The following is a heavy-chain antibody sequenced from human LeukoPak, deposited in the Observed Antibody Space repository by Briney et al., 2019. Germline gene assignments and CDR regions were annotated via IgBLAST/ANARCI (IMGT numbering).Heavy chain of an antibody. Sequence: SETLSLTCAVYGGSFSVYYWSWIRQTPGKGLEWIGEINHSGSTNYNPSLKSRVTMSVDTSKNQFSLKLSSVTAADTAVYYCARGVGIQLWIYWGQGTLVTVSS. CDR2: INHSGST. CDR1: GGSFSVYY. D-gene: IGHD5-18*01. CDR3: ARGVGIQLWIY. J-gene: IGHJ4*02. V-gene: IGHV4-34*01.